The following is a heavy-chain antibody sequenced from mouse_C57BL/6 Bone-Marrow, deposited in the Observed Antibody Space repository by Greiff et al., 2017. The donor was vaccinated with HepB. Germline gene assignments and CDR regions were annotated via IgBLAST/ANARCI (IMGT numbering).Heavy chain of an antibody. CDR1: GFTFSNYW. V-gene: IGHV6-3*01. CDR3: IYYGSSLYYFDY. D-gene: IGHD1-1*01. Sequence: EVKLMESGGGLVQPGGSMKLSCVASGFTFSNYWMNWVRQSPEKGLEWVAQIRLKSDNYATHYAESVKGRFTISRDDSKSSVYLQMNNLRAEDTGIYYCIYYGSSLYYFDYWGQGTTLTVSS. J-gene: IGHJ2*01. CDR2: IRLKSDNYAT.